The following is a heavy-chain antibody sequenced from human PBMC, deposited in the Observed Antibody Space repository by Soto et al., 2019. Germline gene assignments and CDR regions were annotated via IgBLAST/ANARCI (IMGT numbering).Heavy chain of an antibody. CDR1: GYSFTSYW. V-gene: IGHV5-51*01. D-gene: IGHD4-4*01. J-gene: IGHJ6*02. CDR3: ARHNTNTVTHYYYGMDV. Sequence: GESLKISCKGSGYSFTSYWIGWARQMPGKGLEWMGIIYPGDSDTRYSPSFQGQVTISADKSISTAYLQWSSLKASDTAMYYCARHNTNTVTHYYYGMDVWGQGTTVTVSS. CDR2: IYPGDSDT.